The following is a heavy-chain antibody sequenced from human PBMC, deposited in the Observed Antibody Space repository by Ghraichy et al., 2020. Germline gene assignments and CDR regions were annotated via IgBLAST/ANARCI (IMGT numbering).Heavy chain of an antibody. J-gene: IGHJ4*02. D-gene: IGHD1-26*01. CDR3: TTVRYSGTNRRRYYFDY. V-gene: IGHV3-15*01. CDR1: GFTFGNAY. CDR2: IKDRGDGGTT. Sequence: GGSLRLSCTASGFTFGNAYMTWVRQAPGKGLEWVGRIKDRGDGGTTDYAAPVKGRITISRDDSSNTVYLQMSSLKTEDTAMYYCTTVRYSGTNRRRYYFDYWGQGTLVTVSS.